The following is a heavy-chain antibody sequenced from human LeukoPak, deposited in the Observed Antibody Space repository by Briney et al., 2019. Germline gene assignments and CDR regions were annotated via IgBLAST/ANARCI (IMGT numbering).Heavy chain of an antibody. V-gene: IGHV3-48*02. Sequence: GGSLRLSCAASGFTFSSYSMNWVRQAPGKGLEWVSYIMTSGGFQSYADPVKGRFTISRDNAKNSLYLQMNGLREEDTAVYYCAREGFYSGYDRWGQGTLVTVSS. CDR1: GFTFSSYS. D-gene: IGHD5-12*01. CDR3: AREGFYSGYDR. CDR2: IMTSGGFQ. J-gene: IGHJ4*02.